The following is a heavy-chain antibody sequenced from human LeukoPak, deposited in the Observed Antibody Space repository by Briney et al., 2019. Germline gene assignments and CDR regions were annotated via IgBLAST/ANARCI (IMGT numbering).Heavy chain of an antibody. CDR1: GGSISSYY. CDR3: ARDSGSYPHWFAP. CDR2: IFYSGIT. D-gene: IGHD1-26*01. V-gene: IGHV4-59*01. Sequence: SETLSLTCTVSGGSISSYYWNWIRQPPGKGLEWIGYIFYSGITNYNPSLKSRVTISVGTSKKQFSLKLTSVTAADTAVYYCARDSGSYPHWFAPWGQGTLVTVPS. J-gene: IGHJ5*02.